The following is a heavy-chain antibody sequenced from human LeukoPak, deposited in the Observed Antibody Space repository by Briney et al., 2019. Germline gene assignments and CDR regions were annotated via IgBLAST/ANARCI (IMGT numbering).Heavy chain of an antibody. CDR1: GFTFKSYS. CDR3: ARDRDGYYFDY. Sequence: KPGGSLRLSCAASGFTFKSYSMNWVRQAPGKGLEWVSSISGSSRHRYYADSVKGRFTISRDDAENSLYLQMNSLRAEDTAVYYCARDRDGYYFDYWGQGTLVTVSS. V-gene: IGHV3-21*01. CDR2: ISGSSRHR. J-gene: IGHJ4*02. D-gene: IGHD2-21*01.